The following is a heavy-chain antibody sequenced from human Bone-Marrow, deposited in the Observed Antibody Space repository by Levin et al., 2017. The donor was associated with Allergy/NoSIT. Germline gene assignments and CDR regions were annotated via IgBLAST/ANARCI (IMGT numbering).Heavy chain of an antibody. Sequence: SETLSLTCSVSGGSISNSYWSWIRQAPGKGLEWIGYIKNSGTTKYNPSLNSRVTISADTSKNQVSLMLTSVTAADTAVYYYASLGYTISYYDYAMDVWGQGTTVTVSS. CDR1: GGSISNSY. V-gene: IGHV4-59*01. CDR3: ASLGYTISYYDYAMDV. D-gene: IGHD5-12*01. CDR2: IKNSGTT. J-gene: IGHJ6*02.